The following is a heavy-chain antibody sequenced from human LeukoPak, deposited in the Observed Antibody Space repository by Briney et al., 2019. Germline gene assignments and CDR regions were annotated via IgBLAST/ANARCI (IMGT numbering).Heavy chain of an antibody. Sequence: QRWGSLRLSFSASGFTVSSNYISWVRQGPGKGLEWVSVIYSGGSTYYADSVKGRFTISRDNSKNSLYLQMNSVKAEDTSVYYCARGTEKDAPFDYWGQGTLVTVSS. J-gene: IGHJ4*02. V-gene: IGHV3-53*01. D-gene: IGHD1-1*01. CDR3: ARGTEKDAPFDY. CDR1: GFTVSSNY. CDR2: IYSGGST.